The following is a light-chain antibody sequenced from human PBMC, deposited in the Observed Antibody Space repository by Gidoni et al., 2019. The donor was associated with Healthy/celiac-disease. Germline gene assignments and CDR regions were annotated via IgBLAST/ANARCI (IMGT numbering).Light chain of an antibody. CDR1: SSDVGSYNL. CDR3: CSYAGSSTPYV. J-gene: IGLJ1*01. V-gene: IGLV2-23*02. Sequence: QSALTQPASVSGSPGQSIPISCTGTSSDVGSYNLVSWYHQHPGKAPKLMIYEVSKRPSGVSNRFSGSKSGNTASLTISGLQAEDEADYYCCSYAGSSTPYVFGTGTKVTVL. CDR2: EVS.